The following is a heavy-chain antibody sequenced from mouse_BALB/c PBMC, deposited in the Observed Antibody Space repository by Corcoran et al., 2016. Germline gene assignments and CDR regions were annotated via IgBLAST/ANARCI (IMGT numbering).Heavy chain of an antibody. V-gene: IGHV14-3*02. Sequence: EVQLQQSGAELVKPGASVKLSCTASGFNIKDTYMHWVKQRPEQGLEWIGRIDPANGNTKYDPKFQGKATITADTSSNTAYLQLSSLTSEDTAVYYCASVDYYGSSSDYWGQGTTLTVSS. CDR1: GFNIKDTY. J-gene: IGHJ2*01. CDR2: IDPANGNT. D-gene: IGHD1-1*01. CDR3: ASVDYYGSSSDY.